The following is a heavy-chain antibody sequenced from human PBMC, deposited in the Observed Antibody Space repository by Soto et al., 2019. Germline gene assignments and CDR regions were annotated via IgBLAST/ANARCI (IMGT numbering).Heavy chain of an antibody. CDR1: GLTLSNAW. CDR3: ASNHLPEDYLRY. CDR2: IKSKANGGTT. J-gene: IGHJ4*02. V-gene: IGHV3-15*01. Sequence: EVQLVESGGGLVKPGGSLRLSCEAPGLTLSNAWMTWVRQSPGKGLEWVGRIKSKANGGTTDYGAAVKGRFTISRNDATNMLYLEINGLQREDTAVYYCASNHLPEDYLRYWGQGTLVTVSS.